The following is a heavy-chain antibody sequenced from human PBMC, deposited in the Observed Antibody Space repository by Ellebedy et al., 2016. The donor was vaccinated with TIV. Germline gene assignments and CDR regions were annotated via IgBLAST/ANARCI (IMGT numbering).Heavy chain of an antibody. Sequence: GESLKISCAASGFTFSDHTMSWVRQAPGKGLVWVSRINSDGSSTTYADSVKGRFTISRDNAKNTLYLQMNSLRAEDTAVYYCARGRTTGIWGQGTLVTVSS. J-gene: IGHJ4*02. CDR3: ARGRTTGI. V-gene: IGHV3-74*03. CDR2: INSDGSST. D-gene: IGHD1-14*01. CDR1: GFTFSDHT.